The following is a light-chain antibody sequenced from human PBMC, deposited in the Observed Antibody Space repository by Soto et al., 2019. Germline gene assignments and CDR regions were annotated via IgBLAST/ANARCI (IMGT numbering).Light chain of an antibody. CDR2: GAS. V-gene: IGKV3-20*01. CDR1: QSVSRNH. CDR3: QQYGNSPPFS. J-gene: IGKJ2*03. Sequence: EIVLTQSPGTLSLSPGERATLSCRASQSVSRNHLAWDQQKPGQAPRLLIYGASSRATGIADRFSGSGSGTDFTLTISRREPEDLAVYYCQQYGNSPPFSFGQGTKLEIK.